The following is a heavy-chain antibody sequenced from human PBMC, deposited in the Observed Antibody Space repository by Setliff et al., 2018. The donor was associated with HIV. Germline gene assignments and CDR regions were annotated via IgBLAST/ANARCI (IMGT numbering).Heavy chain of an antibody. CDR1: GGSISGYY. J-gene: IGHJ6*03. V-gene: IGHV4-59*08. D-gene: IGHD6-19*01. CDR2: IYYTGST. Sequence: PSETLSLTCSVSGGSISGYYWSWIRQPPGKALEWIGYIYYTGSTNYHPSLRNRITISLHTSKNQFSLNLGSVTAADTAVYYCARLGDNSGYYYYYCMDVWGKGTTVTVSS. CDR3: ARLGDNSGYYYYYCMDV.